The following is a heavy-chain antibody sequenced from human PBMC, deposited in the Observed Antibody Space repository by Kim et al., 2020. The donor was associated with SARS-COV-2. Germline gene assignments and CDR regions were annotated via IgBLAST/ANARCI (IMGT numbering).Heavy chain of an antibody. CDR2: IIPIFGTA. CDR3: ARGRSYDILTKIDY. V-gene: IGHV1-69*13. D-gene: IGHD3-9*01. J-gene: IGHJ4*02. CDR1: GGTFSSYA. Sequence: SVKVSCKASGGTFSSYAISWVRQAPGQGLEWMGGIIPIFGTANYAQKFQGRVTITADESTSTAYMELSSLRSEDTAVYYCARGRSYDILTKIDYWGQGTLVTVSS.